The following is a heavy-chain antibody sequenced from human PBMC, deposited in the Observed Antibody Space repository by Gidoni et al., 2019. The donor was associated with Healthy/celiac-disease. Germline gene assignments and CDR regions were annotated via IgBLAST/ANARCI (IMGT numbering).Heavy chain of an antibody. CDR1: GFTFSSYA. CDR2: ISYDGSNK. CDR3: ASPPLYYYDSSGYLPLYDFQH. Sequence: QVQLVESGGGVVQPGRSLGLSCAASGFTFSSYAMHWVRQAPGKGLEWVAVISYDGSNKYYADSVKGRFTISRDNSKNPLYLQMNSLRAEDTAVYYCASPPLYYYDSSGYLPLYDFQHWGQGTLVTVSS. V-gene: IGHV3-30-3*01. J-gene: IGHJ1*01. D-gene: IGHD3-22*01.